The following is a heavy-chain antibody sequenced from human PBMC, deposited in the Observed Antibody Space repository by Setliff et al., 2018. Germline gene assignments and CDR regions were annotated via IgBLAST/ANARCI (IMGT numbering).Heavy chain of an antibody. D-gene: IGHD6-19*01. CDR1: GGSISSGSDY. CDR2: VYTSGST. CDR3: ARAISGWYSAHYYYMDV. V-gene: IGHV4-61*09. J-gene: IGHJ6*03. Sequence: SETLSLTCSASGGSISSGSDYWTWIRQPAGKGLEWIGHVYTSGSTKYSSSLKSRVTISVDTSKNQFSLRLNSVTAADTAVYYCARAISGWYSAHYYYMDVWGKGTTVTVSS.